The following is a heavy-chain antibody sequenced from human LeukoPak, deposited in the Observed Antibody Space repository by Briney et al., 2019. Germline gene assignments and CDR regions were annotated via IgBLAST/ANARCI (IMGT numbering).Heavy chain of an antibody. CDR2: ISSSSSYI. V-gene: IGHV3-21*01. CDR1: GFTFSSYS. CDR3: ARDLGYSYRLDY. D-gene: IGHD5-18*01. Sequence: PGGSLRLSCAASGFTFSSYSMNWVRQAPGKGLEWVSSISSSSSYIYYADSVKGRFTISRDNAKNSLYLQMNSLRAEDTAVYYCARDLGYSYRLDYWGQGTLVTASS. J-gene: IGHJ4*02.